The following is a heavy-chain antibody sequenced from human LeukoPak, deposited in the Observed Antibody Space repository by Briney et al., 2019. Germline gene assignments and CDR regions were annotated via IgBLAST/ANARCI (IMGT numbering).Heavy chain of an antibody. CDR2: IYSGGST. J-gene: IGHJ4*02. D-gene: IGHD6-19*01. Sequence: GGSLRLSCAASGFTVSSNYMSWVRQAPGKGLEWVSVIYSGGSTYYADSVKGRFTISRDNSKNTLYLQMNSLRAEDTAVYYCAKGPLIEVAGTTWDHWGQGTLVTVSS. CDR1: GFTVSSNY. V-gene: IGHV3-53*01. CDR3: AKGPLIEVAGTTWDH.